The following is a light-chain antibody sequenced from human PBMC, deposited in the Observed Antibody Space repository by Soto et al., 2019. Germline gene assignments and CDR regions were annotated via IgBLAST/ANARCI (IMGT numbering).Light chain of an antibody. Sequence: DAVMTQSPDSLAASLGERATINCKSSQSVLYSSNNKNYLAWYQQKPGQPPKLLIYWASTRESGVPDRFNGSGSGTDFTLTISSLQAEDVAVYYCQQYYSTLLLTFGGGTKVDIK. J-gene: IGKJ4*01. CDR2: WAS. CDR3: QQYYSTLLLT. CDR1: QSVLYSSNNKNY. V-gene: IGKV4-1*01.